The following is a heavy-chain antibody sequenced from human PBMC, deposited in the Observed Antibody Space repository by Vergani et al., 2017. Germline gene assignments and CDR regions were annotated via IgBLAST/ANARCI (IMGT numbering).Heavy chain of an antibody. CDR3: AKAGGSDHTGYYYYYMDV. CDR1: GYTFNGYY. CDR2: INPNSGGT. V-gene: IGHV1-2*04. D-gene: IGHD3-16*01. Sequence: QVQLVQSGAEVKKPGASVKVSCKASGYTFNGYYMHWVRQAPGQGLEWMGWINPNSGGTNYAQKFQGWVTMTRDTSISTAYMERSRVRSDDTAVYYCAKAGGSDHTGYYYYYMDVWGKGTAVTVSS. J-gene: IGHJ6*03.